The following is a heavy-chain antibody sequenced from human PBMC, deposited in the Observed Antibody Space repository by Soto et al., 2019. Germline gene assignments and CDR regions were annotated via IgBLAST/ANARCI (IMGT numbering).Heavy chain of an antibody. Sequence: SETLSLTCTVSGGSISSGDYYWSWIRQPPGKGLEWIGYIYYSGSTYYNPSLKSRVTISVDTSKNQSSLKLSSVTSADTAVYYCARFPLDFGETDSYYYYGMDVWGQGTTVTVSS. V-gene: IGHV4-30-4*01. CDR3: ARFPLDFGETDSYYYYGMDV. CDR2: IYYSGST. J-gene: IGHJ6*02. CDR1: GGSISSGDYY. D-gene: IGHD3-3*01.